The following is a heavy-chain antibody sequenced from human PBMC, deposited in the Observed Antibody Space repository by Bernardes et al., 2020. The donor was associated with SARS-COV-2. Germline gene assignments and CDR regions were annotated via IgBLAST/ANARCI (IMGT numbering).Heavy chain of an antibody. CDR2: IYNSGAT. D-gene: IGHD3-16*01. Sequence: SESLSLTCSVSGGSISSNNDYWHWLRQPAGKGLVWIGRIYNSGATNDNPSLRNRITMSVDTSRNQFPLELRSVTAADTAVYCCARASSRWLPRRGLYIEKWGQGTLVTVSS. J-gene: IGHJ4*02. CDR1: GGSISSNNDY. CDR3: ARASSRWLPRRGLYIEK. V-gene: IGHV4-61*02.